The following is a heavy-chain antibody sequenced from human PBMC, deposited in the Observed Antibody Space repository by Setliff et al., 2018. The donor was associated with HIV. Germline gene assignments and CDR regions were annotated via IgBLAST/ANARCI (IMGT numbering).Heavy chain of an antibody. CDR3: ARDMDYSNPDS. V-gene: IGHV1-18*01. CDR2: ISTYNGNT. D-gene: IGHD4-4*01. J-gene: IGHJ4*02. CDR1: GYMFTSYG. Sequence: ASVKVSCKASGYMFTSYGIGWVRQAPGQGLEWMAWISTYNGNTNYAPQFQGRVSVTTDTATSTVHMELRSLRSDDTAMYYCARDMDYSNPDSWGQGTRVTVAS.